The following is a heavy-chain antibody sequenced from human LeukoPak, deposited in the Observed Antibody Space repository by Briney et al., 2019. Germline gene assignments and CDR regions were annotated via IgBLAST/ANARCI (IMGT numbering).Heavy chain of an antibody. J-gene: IGHJ4*02. D-gene: IGHD6-13*01. V-gene: IGHV4-59*12. CDR3: ATQNVPGIAAAGTGY. CDR2: IYYSGST. Sequence: SETLSLTCTVSGGSISSYYWSWIRQPPGKGLEWIGYIYYSGSTYYNPSLKSRVTISVDTSKNQFSLKLSPVTAADTAVYYCATQNVPGIAAAGTGYWGQGTLVTVSS. CDR1: GGSISSYY.